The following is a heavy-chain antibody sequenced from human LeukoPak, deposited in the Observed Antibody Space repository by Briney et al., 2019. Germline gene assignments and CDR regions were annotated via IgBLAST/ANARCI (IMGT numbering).Heavy chain of an antibody. J-gene: IGHJ4*02. CDR3: ARVKFTLRKQNHFDY. Sequence: SGGSLRLSCAASGFTVSSNYMSWVRQAPGKGLEWVSVIYSGGSTYYADSVKGRFTISRDNSKNTLYLQMNSLRAEDTAVYYCARVKFTLRKQNHFDYWGQGTLVTVSS. CDR2: IYSGGST. V-gene: IGHV3-53*01. CDR1: GFTVSSNY.